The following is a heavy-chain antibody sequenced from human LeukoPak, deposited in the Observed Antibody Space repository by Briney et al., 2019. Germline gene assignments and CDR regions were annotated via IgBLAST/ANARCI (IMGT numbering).Heavy chain of an antibody. CDR2: IYYSGTT. V-gene: IGHV4-39*07. D-gene: IGHD5-18*01. CDR1: GGSISSSSYY. CDR3: ARVTAMVIDY. Sequence: SETLSLTCTVSGGSISSSSYYWGWIRQPPGKGLEWIGSIYYSGTTYYNPSLKSRVTISVDTSKNQFSLKLSSVTAADTAVYYCARVTAMVIDYWGQGTLVTVSS. J-gene: IGHJ4*02.